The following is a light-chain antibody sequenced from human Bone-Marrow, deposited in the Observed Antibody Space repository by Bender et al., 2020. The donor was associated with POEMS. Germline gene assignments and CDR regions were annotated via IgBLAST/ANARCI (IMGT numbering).Light chain of an antibody. CDR1: SSNIATKT. Sequence: QSVLTQPPSASGTPGQTVTISCSGSSSNIATKTVTWYQQLSGTAPKLLIYRNSLRHSGVPDRFSGSRSGTSASLAISGLQSEDEADYYCAVWDDSLNGWVFGGGTKLTVL. J-gene: IGLJ3*02. CDR2: RNS. V-gene: IGLV1-44*01. CDR3: AVWDDSLNGWV.